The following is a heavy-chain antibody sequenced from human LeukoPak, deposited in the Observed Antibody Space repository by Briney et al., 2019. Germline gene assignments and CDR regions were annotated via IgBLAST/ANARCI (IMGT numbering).Heavy chain of an antibody. CDR3: ARLGSGWLYYYYYYGMDV. D-gene: IGHD6-19*01. Sequence: GESLKISCKGSGYSFTSYWISWVRQMPGKGLEWMGRIDPSDSYTNYSPSFQGHVTISADKSISTAYLQWSSLKASDTAMYYCARLGSGWLYYYYYYGMDVWGQGTMVTVSS. V-gene: IGHV5-10-1*01. CDR2: IDPSDSYT. J-gene: IGHJ6*02. CDR1: GYSFTSYW.